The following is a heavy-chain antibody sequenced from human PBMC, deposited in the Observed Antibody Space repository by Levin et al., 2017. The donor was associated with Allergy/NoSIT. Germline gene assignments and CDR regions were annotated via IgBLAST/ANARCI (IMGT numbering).Heavy chain of an antibody. Sequence: PGGSLRLSCAGSGFTFSTYGIHWVRQAPDKGLEWVSFICNHGRETYYADSVKGRFTISRDNSQSTVYLQMNNLQAGDMGVYYCAREIGHWSTGTCYSEAHFDYWGQGTLVTVSS. D-gene: IGHD2-15*01. CDR2: ICNHGRET. V-gene: IGHV3-33*01. J-gene: IGHJ4*02. CDR1: GFTFSTYG. CDR3: AREIGHWSTGTCYSEAHFDY.